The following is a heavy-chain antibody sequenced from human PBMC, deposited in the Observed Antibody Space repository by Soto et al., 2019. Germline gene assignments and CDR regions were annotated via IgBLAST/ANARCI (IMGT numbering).Heavy chain of an antibody. Sequence: SVKVSCKASGGTFSSYAISWVRQAPGQGLEWMGGIIPIFGTANYAQKFQGRVTITADESTSTAYMELSSLRSEDTAVYYCARDFYDYYDSSGYYGMDVWRQGPTVTVSS. D-gene: IGHD3-22*01. J-gene: IGHJ6*02. CDR1: GGTFSSYA. CDR2: IIPIFGTA. V-gene: IGHV1-69*13. CDR3: ARDFYDYYDSSGYYGMDV.